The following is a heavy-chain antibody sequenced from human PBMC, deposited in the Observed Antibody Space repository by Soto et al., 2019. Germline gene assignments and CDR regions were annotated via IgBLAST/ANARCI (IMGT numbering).Heavy chain of an antibody. CDR2: IWYDGNNK. CDR3: ARASDFWNAQDY. J-gene: IGHJ4*02. CDR1: GFTFSSYA. Sequence: GGSLRLSCAASGFTFSSYAMHWVRQAPGKGLDWVAVIWYDGNNKYYADSVQGRFIISRDNSKNTLNLQMNSLRAEDTAIYYFARASDFWNAQDYWGQGTLVTVSS. D-gene: IGHD3-3*01. V-gene: IGHV3-33*01.